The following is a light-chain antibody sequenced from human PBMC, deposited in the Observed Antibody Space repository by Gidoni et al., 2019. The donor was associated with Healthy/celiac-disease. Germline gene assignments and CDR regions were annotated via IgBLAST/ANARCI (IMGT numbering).Light chain of an antibody. Sequence: QSALTQPASVSGSPGQSITISCTGTSSDVGGYNYVSWYQQHPGKAPKLMIYEVSNRPSGVSNRFSGSKSGNTASLTISGLQAEDEADYYCSSYTSSCTRPVVFGGGTKLTVL. CDR3: SSYTSSCTRPVV. CDR2: EVS. J-gene: IGLJ2*01. CDR1: SSDVGGYNY. V-gene: IGLV2-14*01.